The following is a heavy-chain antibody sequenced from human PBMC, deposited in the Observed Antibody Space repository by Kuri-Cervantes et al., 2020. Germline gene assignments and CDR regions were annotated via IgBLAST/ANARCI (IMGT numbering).Heavy chain of an antibody. V-gene: IGHV3-23*01. Sequence: GGSLRLSCAASGFTFSSYAMSWVRQAPGKGLEWVSAISGSGGSTYYADSVKGRSTTSRDNSKNTLYLQMNSLRAEDTAVYYCAKAVGCSGGSCYSFGFDYWGQGTLVTVSS. D-gene: IGHD2-15*01. J-gene: IGHJ4*02. CDR2: ISGSGGST. CDR3: AKAVGCSGGSCYSFGFDY. CDR1: GFTFSSYA.